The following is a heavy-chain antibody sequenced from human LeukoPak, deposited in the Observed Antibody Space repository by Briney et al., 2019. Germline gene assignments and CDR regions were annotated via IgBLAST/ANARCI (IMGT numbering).Heavy chain of an antibody. V-gene: IGHV3-23*01. D-gene: IGHD5-12*01. Sequence: GGSLRLSCAASGFTFSSYAMSWVRQAPGKGLEWVSAISGSGGSTYYADSVKGRFTISRDNSKNTLYLQMNSLRAEDTAVYYCAKDFVVATIIPPFDYWGQGTLVTVSS. CDR1: GFTFSSYA. CDR3: AKDFVVATIIPPFDY. CDR2: ISGSGGST. J-gene: IGHJ4*02.